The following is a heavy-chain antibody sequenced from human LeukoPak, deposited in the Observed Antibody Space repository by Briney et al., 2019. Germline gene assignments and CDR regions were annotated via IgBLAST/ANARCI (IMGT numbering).Heavy chain of an antibody. J-gene: IGHJ4*02. CDR2: IIPMSGTA. CDR1: GGTFNNFA. Sequence: SVKVSCKASGGTFNNFAISRVRQAPGQGLEWVGGIIPMSGTANYAQKFQGRVTITADESTSTAYMELSSLRSEDTAIYYCASPVKYYDTWSGYPPFDYWGQGTLVTVSS. V-gene: IGHV1-69*13. CDR3: ASPVKYYDTWSGYPPFDY. D-gene: IGHD3-3*01.